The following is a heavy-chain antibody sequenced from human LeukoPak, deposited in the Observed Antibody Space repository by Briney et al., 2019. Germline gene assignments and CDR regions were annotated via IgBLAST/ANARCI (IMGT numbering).Heavy chain of an antibody. J-gene: IGHJ4*02. D-gene: IGHD3-10*01. CDR3: TTRGDYVDY. Sequence: GGPLRLSCAASGSTFSNAWMSWVRQAPGKGREWVGRIKSKTDGATTDYAAPVKGRFTISRDDSKNTLYLQMNSLKTEDTAVYYCTTRGDYVDYWGQGTLVTVSS. V-gene: IGHV3-15*01. CDR2: IKSKTDGATT. CDR1: GSTFSNAW.